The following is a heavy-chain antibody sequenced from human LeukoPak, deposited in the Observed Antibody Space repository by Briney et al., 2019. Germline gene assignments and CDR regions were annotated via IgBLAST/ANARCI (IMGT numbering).Heavy chain of an antibody. CDR2: INHSGST. V-gene: IGHV4-34*01. CDR3: ARGGVVPAATDFDY. CDR1: GGSFSGYY. D-gene: IGHD2-2*01. J-gene: IGHJ4*02. Sequence: SETLSLTCAVYGGSFSGYYWSWIRQPPGKGLEWIGEINHSGSTNYNPSLKSRVTISVDTSKNQFSLKLSSVTAADTAVYYCARGGVVPAATDFDYWSQGTLVTVSS.